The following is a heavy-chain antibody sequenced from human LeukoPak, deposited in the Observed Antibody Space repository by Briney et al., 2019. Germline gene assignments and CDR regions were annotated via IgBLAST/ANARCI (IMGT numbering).Heavy chain of an antibody. J-gene: IGHJ4*02. V-gene: IGHV1-2*02. CDR2: INPNSGGT. CDR3: ARDLRRGSGSYFGGY. Sequence: GASVKVSCKASGYTFTGYYMHWVRQAPGQGLEWMGWINPNSGGTNYAQKFQGRVTMTRDTSISTAYMELSRLRSDDTAVYYCARDLRRGSGSYFGGYWGQGTLVTVSS. D-gene: IGHD1-26*01. CDR1: GYTFTGYY.